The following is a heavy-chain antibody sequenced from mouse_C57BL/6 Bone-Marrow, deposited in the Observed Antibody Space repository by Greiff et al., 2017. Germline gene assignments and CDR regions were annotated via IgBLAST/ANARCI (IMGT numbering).Heavy chain of an antibody. CDR3: ARSLFITTVVGLDY. D-gene: IGHD1-1*01. J-gene: IGHJ2*01. Sequence: QVQLQQPGAELVRPGTSVKLSCKASGYTFTSYWMHWVKQRPGQGLEWIGVIDPSDSYTNYNQKFKGKATLTVDTSSSTAYMQLRSLTSEDSAVYYCARSLFITTVVGLDYWGQGTTLTVSS. CDR2: IDPSDSYT. CDR1: GYTFTSYW. V-gene: IGHV1-59*01.